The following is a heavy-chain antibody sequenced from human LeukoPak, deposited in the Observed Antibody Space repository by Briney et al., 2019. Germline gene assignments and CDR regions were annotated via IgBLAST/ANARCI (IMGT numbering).Heavy chain of an antibody. Sequence: PGGSLRLSCAASGFTFSSYGMSWVRQAPGKGLEWVSYISSDSSTIYYADSVKGRFTISRDNAKNSLYLQMNSLRAEDTAVYYCARDAYIAVAGYVDYWGQGTLVTVSS. CDR1: GFTFSSYG. V-gene: IGHV3-48*01. CDR3: ARDAYIAVAGYVDY. CDR2: ISSDSSTI. D-gene: IGHD6-19*01. J-gene: IGHJ4*02.